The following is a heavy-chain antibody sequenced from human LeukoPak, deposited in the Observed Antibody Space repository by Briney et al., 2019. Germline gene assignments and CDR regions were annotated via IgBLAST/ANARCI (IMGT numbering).Heavy chain of an antibody. CDR1: GFTFSGSA. D-gene: IGHD2-2*03. Sequence: GGSLRLSCAASGFTFSGSAMHWVRQASGKGLEWVGRIRSKANSYATAYAASVKGRFTISRDDSKNTAYLQMNSLRAEDTAVYYCAEDGGYCSSTSCYHWFDPWGQGTLVTVSS. V-gene: IGHV3-73*01. CDR2: IRSKANSYAT. CDR3: AEDGGYCSSTSCYHWFDP. J-gene: IGHJ5*02.